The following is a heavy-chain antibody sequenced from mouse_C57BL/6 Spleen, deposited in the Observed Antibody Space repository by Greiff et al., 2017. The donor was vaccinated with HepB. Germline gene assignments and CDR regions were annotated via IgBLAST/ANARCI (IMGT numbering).Heavy chain of an antibody. CDR1: GYAFTNYL. J-gene: IGHJ3*01. D-gene: IGHD1-1*01. Sequence: QVQLQQSGAELVRPGTSVKVSCKASGYAFTNYLIEWVKQRPGQGLEWIGVINPGSGGTNYNEKFKGKATLTADKSSSTAYMQLSSLTSEDSAVYFCARSVDYGSSSWFAYWGQGTLVTVSA. V-gene: IGHV1-54*01. CDR3: ARSVDYGSSSWFAY. CDR2: INPGSGGT.